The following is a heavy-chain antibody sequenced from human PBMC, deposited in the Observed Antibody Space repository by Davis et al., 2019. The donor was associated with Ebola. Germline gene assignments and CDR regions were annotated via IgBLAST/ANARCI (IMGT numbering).Heavy chain of an antibody. CDR3: ATVDSSGWYNFDY. CDR2: IYYSGST. D-gene: IGHD6-19*01. CDR1: GGSVSSRDKNY. J-gene: IGHJ4*02. V-gene: IGHV4-61*01. Sequence: MPGGSLRLSCSVSGGSVSSRDKNYWSWIRQSPGKGPEWIGLIYYSGSTNYNPSLKSRVTISLDTSKNQFSLKLNSVTAADTAVYYCATVDSSGWYNFDYWGQGTLVTVSS.